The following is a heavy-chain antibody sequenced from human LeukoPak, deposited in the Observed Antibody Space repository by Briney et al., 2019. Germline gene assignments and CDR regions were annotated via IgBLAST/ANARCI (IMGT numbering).Heavy chain of an antibody. Sequence: GASVKVSCKASGYTFTSYGISWVRQAPGQGLEWMGWISAYNGNTNYAQKLQGRVTMTTDTSTSTAYMELRSLRSDDTAVYYCARITYGSGRRDYFDYWGQGTLVTVSS. CDR1: GYTFTSYG. CDR2: ISAYNGNT. CDR3: ARITYGSGRRDYFDY. D-gene: IGHD3-10*01. J-gene: IGHJ4*02. V-gene: IGHV1-18*01.